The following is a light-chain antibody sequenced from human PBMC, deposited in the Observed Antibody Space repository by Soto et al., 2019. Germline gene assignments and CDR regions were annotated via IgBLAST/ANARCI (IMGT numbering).Light chain of an antibody. J-gene: IGKJ4*01. Sequence: VLTQSPGTLSLSPGDRATLSCRASQSVTANYLAWYQQKPGQAPRLLIYGASSRATDIPDRFSGSGSGKDFTFTFTGVELEDFAVYFCKHYGSSPLPFGEGPRWRSN. CDR3: KHYGSSPLP. CDR2: GAS. V-gene: IGKV3-20*01. CDR1: QSVTANY.